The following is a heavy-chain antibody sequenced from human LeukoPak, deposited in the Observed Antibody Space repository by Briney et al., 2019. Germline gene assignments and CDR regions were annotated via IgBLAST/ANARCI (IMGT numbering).Heavy chain of an antibody. CDR3: ARGGSSLPLRHNWFDP. V-gene: IGHV4-34*01. CDR1: GFTFDDYG. CDR2: INHSGST. D-gene: IGHD6-6*01. J-gene: IGHJ5*02. Sequence: GSLRLSCAASGFTFDDYGMSWIRQPPGKGLEWIGEINHSGSTNYNPSLKSRVTISVDTSKNQFSLKLSSVTAADTAVYYCARGGSSLPLRHNWFDPWGQGTLVTVSS.